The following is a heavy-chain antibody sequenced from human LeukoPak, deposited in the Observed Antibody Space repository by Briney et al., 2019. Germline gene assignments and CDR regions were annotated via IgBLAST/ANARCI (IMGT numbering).Heavy chain of an antibody. V-gene: IGHV1-69*04. CDR3: ASTRGYSSGWYESYFDY. D-gene: IGHD6-19*01. Sequence: GSSVKVSCKASGGTFSSYAISWVRQAPGQGLEWMGRIIPILGIANYAQKFQGRVTITADKSTSTAYMELSSLRSEDTAVYYCASTRGYSSGWYESYFDYWGQGTLVTVSS. CDR1: GGTFSSYA. CDR2: IIPILGIA. J-gene: IGHJ4*02.